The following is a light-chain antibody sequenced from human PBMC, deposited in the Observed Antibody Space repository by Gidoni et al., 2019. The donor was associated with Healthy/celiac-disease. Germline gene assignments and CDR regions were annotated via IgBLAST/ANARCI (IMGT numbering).Light chain of an antibody. CDR2: KAS. Sequence: DIQMTQSPSTLSASVGDRVTITCRASQSISSWLAWYQQKPGKAPKLLIYKASSLESGVPSRFSGSGSGTEFTLTISSLQPDDFATYYCQQYNSYSPTFTFGPGTKVDI. CDR3: QQYNSYSPTFT. V-gene: IGKV1-5*03. CDR1: QSISSW. J-gene: IGKJ3*01.